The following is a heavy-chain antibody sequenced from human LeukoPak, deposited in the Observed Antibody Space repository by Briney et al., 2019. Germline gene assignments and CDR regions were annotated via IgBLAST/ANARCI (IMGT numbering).Heavy chain of an antibody. D-gene: IGHD2-2*01. Sequence: PSETLSLTCAVYGGSFSGYYWSWIRQPPGKGLEWIGEINHSGSTNYNPSLKSRVTISVDTSKNQFSLKLSSVTAADTAVYYCARGGDTVVVPAATYFDYWGQGTLVTVSS. CDR1: GGSFSGYY. CDR3: ARGGDTVVVPAATYFDY. V-gene: IGHV4-34*01. J-gene: IGHJ4*02. CDR2: INHSGST.